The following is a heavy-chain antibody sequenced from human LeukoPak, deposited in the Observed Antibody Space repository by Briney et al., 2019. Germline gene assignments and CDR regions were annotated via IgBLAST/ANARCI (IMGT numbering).Heavy chain of an antibody. J-gene: IGHJ6*02. CDR1: SGSISSSYW. Sequence: PSETLSLTCAVSSGSISSSYWWSWVRQPPGEGLEWIGEIYHSGSTNYNPSLKSRVTISIDKSKNQFSLRLSSVTAADTAVYYCARDFRERRGITGPHGMDVWGQGTTVTVSS. CDR3: ARDFRERRGITGPHGMDV. CDR2: IYHSGST. D-gene: IGHD1-20*01. V-gene: IGHV4-4*02.